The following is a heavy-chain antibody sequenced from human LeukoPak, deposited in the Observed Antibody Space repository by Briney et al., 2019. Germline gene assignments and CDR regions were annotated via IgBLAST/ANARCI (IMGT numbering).Heavy chain of an antibody. J-gene: IGHJ4*02. Sequence: LRLSCAASGFTFSSYAMHWVRQAPGKGLEWLGEISHTGNTHYNPSLKSRVTVSVDISADMSTTRVSLNLKSVTAADMAIYYCARGPGHSFKYWGQGTRVTVSS. CDR1: GFTFSSYA. CDR3: ARGPGHSFKY. D-gene: IGHD1-1*01. CDR2: ISHTGNT. V-gene: IGHV4-34*01.